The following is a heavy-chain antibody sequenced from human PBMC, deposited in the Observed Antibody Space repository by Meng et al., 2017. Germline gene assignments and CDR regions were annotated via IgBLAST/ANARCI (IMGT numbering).Heavy chain of an antibody. CDR1: GFTVSSNY. D-gene: IGHD3-10*01. J-gene: IGHJ4*02. Sequence: GESLKISCAASGFTVSSNYMSWVRQAPGKGLEWVSVIYSGGSTYYADSVKGRFTISRDNAKNSLYLQMNSLRAEDTAVYYCARPYYYGSGSYYNHYWGQGTLVTVSS. CDR3: ARPYYYGSGSYYNHY. CDR2: IYSGGST. V-gene: IGHV3-66*04.